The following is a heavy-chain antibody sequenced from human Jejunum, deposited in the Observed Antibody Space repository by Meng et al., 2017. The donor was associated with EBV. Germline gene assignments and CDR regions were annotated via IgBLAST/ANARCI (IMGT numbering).Heavy chain of an antibody. Sequence: QGQLGPSGTEVKESGASVKVYCKASGYTFTDYYLHWVRQAPGQGLEWMGRVNPNSGVTNYAEKFQGRVTMTRDTSISTSYMEVSRLTSDDTAVYYCARPISGYTYYFDYWGQGTLVTVS. D-gene: IGHD5-18*01. V-gene: IGHV1-2*06. J-gene: IGHJ4*02. CDR3: ARPISGYTYYFDY. CDR1: GYTFTDYY. CDR2: VNPNSGVT.